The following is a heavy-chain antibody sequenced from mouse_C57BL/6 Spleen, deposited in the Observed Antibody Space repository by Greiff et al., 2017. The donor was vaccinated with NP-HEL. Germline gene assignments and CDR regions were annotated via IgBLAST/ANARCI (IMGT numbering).Heavy chain of an antibody. V-gene: IGHV1-85*01. CDR3: SRELRCGSGWYYFDY. CDR1: GYTFTSYD. Sequence: VQLQQSGPELVKPGASVKLSCKASGYTFTSYDINWVKQRPGQGLEWIGWIYPRDGSTKYNEKFKGKATLTVDTSSSTAYMELHSLTSEDSAVYFCSRELRCGSGWYYFDYWGQGTTLTVSS. CDR2: IYPRDGST. D-gene: IGHD1-1*01. J-gene: IGHJ2*01.